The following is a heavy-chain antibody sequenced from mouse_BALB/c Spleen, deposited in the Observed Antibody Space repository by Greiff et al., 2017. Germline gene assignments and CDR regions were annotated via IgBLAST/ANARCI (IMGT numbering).Heavy chain of an antibody. CDR1: GFAFSSYD. J-gene: IGHJ2*01. CDR3: ARPFDY. Sequence: EVNLVESGGGLVKPGGSLKLSCAASGFAFSSYDMSWVRQTPEKRLEWVAYISSGGGSTYYPDTVKGRFTISRDNAKNTLYLQMSSLKSEDTAMYYCARPFDYWGQGTTLTVSS. V-gene: IGHV5-12-1*01. CDR2: ISSGGGST.